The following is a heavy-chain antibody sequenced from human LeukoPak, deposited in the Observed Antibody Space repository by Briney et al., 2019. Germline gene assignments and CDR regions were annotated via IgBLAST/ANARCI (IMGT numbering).Heavy chain of an antibody. Sequence: PSGTLSLTCTVSGGSISSYYWSWIRQPAGKGLEWIGRIYTSGSTNYNPSLKSRVTMSVDTSKNQFSLKLSSVTAADTAVYYCAREHPSTVAGTVFDYWGQGALVTVSS. CDR1: GGSISSYY. V-gene: IGHV4-4*07. CDR2: IYTSGST. D-gene: IGHD6-19*01. CDR3: AREHPSTVAGTVFDY. J-gene: IGHJ4*02.